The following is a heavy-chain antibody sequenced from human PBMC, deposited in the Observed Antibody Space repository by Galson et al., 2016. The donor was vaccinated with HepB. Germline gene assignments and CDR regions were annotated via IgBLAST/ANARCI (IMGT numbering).Heavy chain of an antibody. CDR2: IWNDGNNK. J-gene: IGHJ6*02. D-gene: IGHD3-10*01. Sequence: SLRLSCAASGFSFRTYAMHWVRQAPGKGLEWVALIWNDGNNKYYADSVKGRFTISRDNSKNTLFLQMNSLRAEDTAVYYCARDEITVIRGNIYYSGMHVWGRGTTVTVSS. CDR3: ARDEITVIRGNIYYSGMHV. CDR1: GFSFRTYA. V-gene: IGHV3-33*01.